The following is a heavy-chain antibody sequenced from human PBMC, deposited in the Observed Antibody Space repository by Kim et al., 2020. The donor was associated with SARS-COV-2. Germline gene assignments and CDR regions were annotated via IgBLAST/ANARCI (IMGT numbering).Heavy chain of an antibody. D-gene: IGHD3-22*01. CDR2: MNPNSGKT. Sequence: ASVNVSCKASGYTFTSYDINWVRQATGQGLEWMGWMNPNSGKTGYAQKFQGRVTMTRNTSISTAYMELSSLRSEDTAVYYCARGRRGTMIVVVIPYYYYGMDVWGQGTTVTVSS. V-gene: IGHV1-8*01. J-gene: IGHJ6*02. CDR1: GYTFTSYD. CDR3: ARGRRGTMIVVVIPYYYYGMDV.